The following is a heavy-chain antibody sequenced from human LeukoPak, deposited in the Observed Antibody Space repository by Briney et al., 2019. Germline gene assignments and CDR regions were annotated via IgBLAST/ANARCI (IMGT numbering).Heavy chain of an antibody. J-gene: IGHJ4*02. CDR1: GGSFSGYY. V-gene: IGHV4-34*01. CDR2: INHSGST. D-gene: IGHD3-9*01. Sequence: SETLSPTCAVYGGSFSGYYWNWIRQPPGKGLEWIGEINHSGSTDYNPSLKRRVTISVDTSKDDFSLKLSSVTAADTAVYYFTKEPAYDILTGYYNERYFDYWGQGTLVTVSS. CDR3: TKEPAYDILTGYYNERYFDY.